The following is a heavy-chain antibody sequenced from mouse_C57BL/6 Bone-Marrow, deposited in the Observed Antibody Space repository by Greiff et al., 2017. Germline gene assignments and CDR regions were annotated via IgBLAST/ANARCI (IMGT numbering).Heavy chain of an antibody. V-gene: IGHV1-69*01. J-gene: IGHJ1*03. CDR3: ASSSYGYVDV. D-gene: IGHD1-1*01. CDR1: GYTFTSYW. CDR2: IDPSDSYT. Sequence: QVQLQQPGAELVMPGASVKLSCKASGYTFTSYWMHWVKQRPGQGLEWIGEIDPSDSYTNYNQKFKGKSTLTVDKYSSTAYMQISSLTSEDSAVYDCASSSYGYVDVWGTGTTVTVSS.